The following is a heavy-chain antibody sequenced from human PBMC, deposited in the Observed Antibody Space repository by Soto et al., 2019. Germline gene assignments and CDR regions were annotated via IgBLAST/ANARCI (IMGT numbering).Heavy chain of an antibody. CDR2: IIPIFGTA. J-gene: IGHJ4*02. Sequence: ASVKVSCKASGGTFSSYAISWVRQAPGQGLGWMGGIIPIFGTANYAQKFQGRVTITADESTSTAYMELSSLRSEDTAVYYCARSKLPAAILVDYWGQGTLVTVSS. CDR3: ARSKLPAAILVDY. V-gene: IGHV1-69*13. CDR1: GGTFSSYA. D-gene: IGHD2-2*01.